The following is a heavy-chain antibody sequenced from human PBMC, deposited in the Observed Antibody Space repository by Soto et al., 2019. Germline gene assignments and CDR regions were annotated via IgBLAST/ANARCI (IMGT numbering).Heavy chain of an antibody. CDR1: GASISSYY. CDR2: VHYSAST. V-gene: IGHV4-59*01. CDR3: ARVEHPQASDY. Sequence: KPSETLSLTCTVSGASISSYYWSWIRQPPGKGLEWIAYVHYSASTNYNPSLKSRVTISVDTSKNQFSLRLTSVTTADTAVYYCARVEHPQASDYWGQGTLVTVSS. D-gene: IGHD1-26*01. J-gene: IGHJ4*02.